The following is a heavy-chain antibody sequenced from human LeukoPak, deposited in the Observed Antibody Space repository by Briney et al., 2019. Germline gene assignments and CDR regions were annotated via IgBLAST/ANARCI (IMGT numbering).Heavy chain of an antibody. V-gene: IGHV3-53*01. CDR2: IYSGGST. CDR1: GFTVSSNY. Sequence: PGGSLRLSCAASGFTVSSNYMSWVRQAPGKGLEWVSVIYSGGSTYYADSVKGRFTISRDNSKNTLYLQMNSLRAEDTAAYYCARGALYGDYVFDYWGQGTLVTVSS. D-gene: IGHD4-17*01. CDR3: ARGALYGDYVFDY. J-gene: IGHJ4*02.